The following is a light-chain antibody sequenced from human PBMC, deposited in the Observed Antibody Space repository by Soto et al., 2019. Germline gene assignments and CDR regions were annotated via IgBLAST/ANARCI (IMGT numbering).Light chain of an antibody. V-gene: IGKV1-5*03. Sequence: DIQMTQSPSTLSGSVGDRVTITCRASQTISSWLSWYQQKPWKAPKLLIYKASTLKSGVPSRFSGSGSGTEFTLTISCLQPDDIAIYFCQQGFMTPPYTFGQGTRLEIK. J-gene: IGKJ5*01. CDR1: QTISSW. CDR3: QQGFMTPPYT. CDR2: KAS.